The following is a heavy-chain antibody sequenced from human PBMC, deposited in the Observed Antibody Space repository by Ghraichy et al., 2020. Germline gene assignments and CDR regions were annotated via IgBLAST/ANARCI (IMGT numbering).Heavy chain of an antibody. J-gene: IGHJ4*02. D-gene: IGHD3-10*01. Sequence: GGSLRLSCAASGFTFSSYNMNWARQAPGKGLEWVSYISSSSSTIYYADSVKGRFTISRDNAKNSLFLQMNSLRDEDTAVYYCASATHYYGSGMGFDYWGQGTLVTVSS. V-gene: IGHV3-48*02. CDR3: ASATHYYGSGMGFDY. CDR1: GFTFSSYN. CDR2: ISSSSSTI.